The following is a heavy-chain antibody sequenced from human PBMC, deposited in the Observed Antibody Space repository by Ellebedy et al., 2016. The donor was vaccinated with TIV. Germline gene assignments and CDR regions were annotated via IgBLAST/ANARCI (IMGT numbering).Heavy chain of an antibody. V-gene: IGHV3-23*01. D-gene: IGHD2-8*01. CDR1: GFTFNSYV. CDR3: AKDGRGTNPGHFDY. J-gene: IGHJ4*02. Sequence: GESLKISCAASGFTFNSYVMSWVRQAPGKGLEWVSASSGSAGSTYYADSVKGRFTISRDNSKNTLFLQMNSLRAEDTAVYYCAKDGRGTNPGHFDYWGQGTLVTVSS. CDR2: SSGSAGST.